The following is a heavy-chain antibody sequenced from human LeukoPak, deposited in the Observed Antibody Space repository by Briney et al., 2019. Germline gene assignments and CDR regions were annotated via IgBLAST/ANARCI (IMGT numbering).Heavy chain of an antibody. CDR3: AKDPKKGSGSTGYYYMDV. CDR2: ISGSGGST. D-gene: IGHD6-25*01. J-gene: IGHJ6*03. Sequence: PGGSLRLSCAASGFTFSTYAMSWVRQAPGKGLEWVSAISGSGGSTYYADSVKGRFTISRDNSKNTLYLQMNSLRAEDTAVYYCAKDPKKGSGSTGYYYMDVWGKGTTVTVSS. V-gene: IGHV3-23*01. CDR1: GFTFSTYA.